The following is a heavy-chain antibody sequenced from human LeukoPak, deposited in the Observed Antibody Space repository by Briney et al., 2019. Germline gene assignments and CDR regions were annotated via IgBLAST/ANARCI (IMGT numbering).Heavy chain of an antibody. J-gene: IGHJ5*02. CDR2: IYYSGST. CDR3: AREVAAAGTGFDP. D-gene: IGHD6-13*01. V-gene: IGHV4-59*01. CDR1: GGSISSYY. Sequence: SETLSLTCTVSGGSISSYYWSWIRQPPGKGLEWIGYIYYSGSTNYNPSLKSRVTISVDTSKNQFSLKLSSVTAADTAVYCCAREVAAAGTGFDPWGQGTLVTVSS.